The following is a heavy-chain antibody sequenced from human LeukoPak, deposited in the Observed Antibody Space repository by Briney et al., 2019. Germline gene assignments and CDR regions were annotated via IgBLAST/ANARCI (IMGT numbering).Heavy chain of an antibody. CDR1: GFTFSSYS. Sequence: GGSLRLSCAASGFTFSSYSMNWVRQAPGKGLEWVSSISSSTYIYYADSVKGRFTISRDNAKNSLYLQMNSLRAEDTAVYYCARGWSSELWFDYWGQGTLVTVSS. CDR2: ISSSTYI. CDR3: ARGWSSELWFDY. J-gene: IGHJ4*02. D-gene: IGHD1-7*01. V-gene: IGHV3-21*01.